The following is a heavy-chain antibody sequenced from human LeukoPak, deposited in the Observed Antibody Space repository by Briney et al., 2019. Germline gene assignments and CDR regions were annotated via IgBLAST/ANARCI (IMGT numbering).Heavy chain of an antibody. J-gene: IGHJ4*02. CDR3: VLESFDY. V-gene: IGHV3-74*01. CDR2: INSDESST. CDR1: GFTFSSYW. Sequence: PGGSLRLSCAASGFTFSSYWVHWVRQPPGKGPVWVSRINSDESSTNYADSVKGRFTISRDNAKNTLYLQMNSLRAEDTAVYYCVLESFDYWGQGTLVTVSS.